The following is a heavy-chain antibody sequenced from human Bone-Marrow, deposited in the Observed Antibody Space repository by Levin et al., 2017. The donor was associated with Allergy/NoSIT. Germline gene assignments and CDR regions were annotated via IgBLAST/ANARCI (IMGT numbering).Heavy chain of an antibody. D-gene: IGHD2-2*02. CDR2: IYYSGST. Sequence: NSSETLSLTCSVSGGSFFSSSHYWGWIRQPPGKGLEWIGSIYYSGSTYYNPSLKSRVTISVDTSKNQFSLKMSSVTAADTAVYYCARRRYCIGTSCFTGLYRWFDPWGQGTLVTVSS. CDR3: ARRRYCIGTSCFTGLYRWFDP. V-gene: IGHV4-39*01. J-gene: IGHJ5*02. CDR1: GGSFFSSSHY.